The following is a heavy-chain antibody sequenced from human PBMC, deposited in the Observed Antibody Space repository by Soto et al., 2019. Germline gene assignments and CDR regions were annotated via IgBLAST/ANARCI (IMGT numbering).Heavy chain of an antibody. D-gene: IGHD6-13*01. V-gene: IGHV4-39*01. CDR2: IYYSGST. Sequence: SETLSLTCTVSGGSISSNSYYWGWIRQPPGKRLEWIGSIYYSGSTYYNPSLKLRVTISVDTSKNQFSLKLSSVSAADTAVYYFAFRAAAGRKRINWFDPWGQGTLVTVSS. CDR3: AFRAAAGRKRINWFDP. CDR1: GGSISSNSYY. J-gene: IGHJ5*02.